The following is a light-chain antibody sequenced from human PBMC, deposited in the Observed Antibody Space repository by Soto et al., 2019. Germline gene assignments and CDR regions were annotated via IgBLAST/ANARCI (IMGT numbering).Light chain of an antibody. Sequence: IQLTRSPSFLSASVVYIVTTTCRASQGISSYLAWYQQKAGKAPKVLIYGASTLVSGVPSRFSGSGSGTEFTLTISSLQPDDCATYYCQHYKSFYWKFGQGTKVDI. CDR3: QHYKSFYWK. J-gene: IGKJ1*01. CDR1: QGISSY. CDR2: GAS. V-gene: IGKV1-9*01.